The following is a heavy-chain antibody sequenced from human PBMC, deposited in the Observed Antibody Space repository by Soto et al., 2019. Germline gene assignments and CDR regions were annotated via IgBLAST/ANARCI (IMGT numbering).Heavy chain of an antibody. CDR3: ARVQGGGGAMVHNY. J-gene: IGHJ4*02. CDR1: GYSISSSNW. CDR2: IYYSGTT. Sequence: ASETLSLTCAVSGYSISSSNWWGWIRQPPGKGLEWIGYIYYSGTTYYNPSLKSRLTISVDTSKNQFSLKLSSVTAADTAVYYCARVQGGGGAMVHNYWGQGTLVTVSS. D-gene: IGHD5-18*01. V-gene: IGHV4-28*03.